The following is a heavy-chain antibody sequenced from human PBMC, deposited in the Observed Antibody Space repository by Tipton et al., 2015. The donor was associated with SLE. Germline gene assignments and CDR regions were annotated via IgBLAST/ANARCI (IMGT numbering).Heavy chain of an antibody. D-gene: IGHD4-11*01. V-gene: IGHV4-39*07. CDR1: GGSISSSSYY. CDR3: AREVTDYSCDAFDI. Sequence: TLSLTCTVSGGSISSSSYYWGWIRQPPGKGLEWIGSIYYSGSTYYNPSLKSRVTISVDTSKNQFSLKLSSVTAADTAVYYCAREVTDYSCDAFDIWGQGTMVTVSS. J-gene: IGHJ3*02. CDR2: IYYSGST.